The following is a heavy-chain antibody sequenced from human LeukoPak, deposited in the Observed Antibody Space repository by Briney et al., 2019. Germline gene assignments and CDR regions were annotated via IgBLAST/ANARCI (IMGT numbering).Heavy chain of an antibody. CDR3: AKDCTVAGCFDY. Sequence: GGSLRLSCAASGFTFSNYGMHWVRQAPGKGLEWVAFIRYDGSNKYYADSVKGRFTISRDNSKNTLYLQMNSLRAEDTAVCYCAKDCTVAGCFDYWGQGTLVTVSS. J-gene: IGHJ4*02. CDR2: IRYDGSNK. V-gene: IGHV3-30*02. CDR1: GFTFSNYG. D-gene: IGHD6-19*01.